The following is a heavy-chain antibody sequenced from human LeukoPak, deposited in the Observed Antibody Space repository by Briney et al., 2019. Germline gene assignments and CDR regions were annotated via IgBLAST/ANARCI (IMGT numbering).Heavy chain of an antibody. J-gene: IGHJ4*02. CDR2: ISGSGGST. CDR1: GFTFSSYA. D-gene: IGHD1-26*01. Sequence: GGSLRLSCAASGFTFSSYAMSWVRQAPGKGLEWVSAISGSGGSTYYADSVKGRFTISRDNSKNTLYLQMNSLRAEDTAVYYCAKRYLIMWELPDYFDYWGQGTLVTVSS. V-gene: IGHV3-23*01. CDR3: AKRYLIMWELPDYFDY.